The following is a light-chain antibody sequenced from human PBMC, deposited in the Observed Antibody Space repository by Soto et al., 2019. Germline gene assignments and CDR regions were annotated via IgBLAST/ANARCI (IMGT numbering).Light chain of an antibody. CDR1: QSVSSH. CDR3: QERTNWPPSWT. V-gene: IGKV3-11*01. J-gene: IGKJ1*01. CDR2: DAS. Sequence: EIVLTQSPATPSLSPGERATLSCRASQSVSSHLAWYQQKPGQAPRLLIYDASNRATGTPDRFSGSGSGTDFTLTISSLEPEDFAVYYCQERTNWPPSWTFGQGTKV.